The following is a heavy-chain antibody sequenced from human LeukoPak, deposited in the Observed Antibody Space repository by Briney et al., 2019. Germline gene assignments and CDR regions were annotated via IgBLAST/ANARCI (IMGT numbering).Heavy chain of an antibody. V-gene: IGHV4-31*03. J-gene: IGHJ4*02. D-gene: IGHD3-22*01. Sequence: SETLSLTCTVSGGSISSGGYYWSWIRQHPGKGLEWIGYIYYSGSTYYNPSLKSRVTISVDTSKNQFSLKLSSVTAADTAVHYCARVDGYYYDSSGYDLWGQGTLVTVSS. CDR3: ARVDGYYYDSSGYDL. CDR1: GGSISSGGYY. CDR2: IYYSGST.